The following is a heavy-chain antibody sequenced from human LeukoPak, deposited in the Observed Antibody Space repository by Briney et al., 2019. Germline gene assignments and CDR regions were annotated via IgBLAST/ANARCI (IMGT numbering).Heavy chain of an antibody. D-gene: IGHD6-19*01. V-gene: IGHV3-48*03. Sequence: GGSLRLSCAASGFTFSSYEMNWVRQAPGKGLEWVSYIDTSSGTIHYADSVKGRFTISRDNAKSSLYLQVNSLRAEDTAVYFCARDATVGVPGTLYFDHWGQGTLVTVSS. J-gene: IGHJ4*02. CDR1: GFTFSSYE. CDR2: IDTSSGTI. CDR3: ARDATVGVPGTLYFDH.